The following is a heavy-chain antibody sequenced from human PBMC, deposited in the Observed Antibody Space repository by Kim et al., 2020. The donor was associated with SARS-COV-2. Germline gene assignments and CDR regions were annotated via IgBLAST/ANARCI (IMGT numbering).Heavy chain of an antibody. CDR1: GGSFSGYY. CDR3: ARVVTATTALRWFDP. D-gene: IGHD2-21*02. CDR2: INHSGST. V-gene: IGHV4-34*01. Sequence: SETLSLTCAVYGGSFSGYYWSWIRQPPGKGLEWIGEINHSGSTNYNPSLKSRVTISVDTSKNQFSLKLSSVTAADTAVYYCARVVTATTALRWFDPWGQG. J-gene: IGHJ5*02.